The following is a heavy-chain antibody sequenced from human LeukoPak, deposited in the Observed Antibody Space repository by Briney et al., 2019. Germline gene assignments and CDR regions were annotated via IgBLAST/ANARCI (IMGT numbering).Heavy chain of an antibody. J-gene: IGHJ4*02. CDR1: GGSISSYY. CDR3: AKDTSVVPAASDY. CDR2: IYYSGST. V-gene: IGHV4-59*01. D-gene: IGHD2-2*01. Sequence: SETLSLTCTVSGGSISSYYWSWIRQPPGKGLEWIGYIYYSGSTNYNPSLKSRVTISVDTSKNQFSLKLSSVTAADTAVYYCAKDTSVVPAASDYWGQGTLVTVSS.